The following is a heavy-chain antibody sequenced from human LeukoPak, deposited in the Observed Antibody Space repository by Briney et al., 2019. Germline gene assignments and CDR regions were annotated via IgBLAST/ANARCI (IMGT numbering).Heavy chain of an antibody. CDR3: ARDGGYSYGYPLDY. J-gene: IGHJ4*02. Sequence: GGSLRLSCAASGFTFSSYSMNWVRQAPGKGPEWVSSISGSSSYIYYADSVKGRFTISRDNAKNSLYLQMNSLRAEDTAVYYCARDGGYSYGYPLDYWGQGTLVTVSS. D-gene: IGHD5-18*01. CDR1: GFTFSSYS. CDR2: ISGSSSYI. V-gene: IGHV3-21*01.